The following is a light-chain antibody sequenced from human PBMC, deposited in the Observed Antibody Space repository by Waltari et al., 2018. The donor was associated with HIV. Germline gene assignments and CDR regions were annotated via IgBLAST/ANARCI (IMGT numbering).Light chain of an antibody. CDR1: SSDVGGYNY. CDR3: SSYTNSSTLEG. Sequence: QSALTQPASVSGSPGQSITISCIGTSSDVGGYNYVSWYQQHPGKAPKLMIYDVSNRPSGVAVRFSGSKSGNTASLTIAGLQAEDEADYYCSSYTNSSTLEGFGTGTKVTVL. V-gene: IGLV2-14*03. J-gene: IGLJ1*01. CDR2: DVS.